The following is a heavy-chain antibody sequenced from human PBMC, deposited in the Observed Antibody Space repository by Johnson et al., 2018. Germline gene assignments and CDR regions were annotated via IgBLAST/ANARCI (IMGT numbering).Heavy chain of an antibody. Sequence: EVQLVESGGGLVQPGRSLRLSCAASGFTFDDYAMHWVRQAPGKGLAWVSGISWNSGSIGYADSVNGRFTISRDNAKNSLYPQMNSLRAGDTAVYYCANDLSNCTNGVCYLYYYYYGMDVWGQGTTVTVSS. D-gene: IGHD2-8*01. CDR2: ISWNSGSI. CDR3: ANDLSNCTNGVCYLYYYYYGMDV. V-gene: IGHV3-9*01. CDR1: GFTFDDYA. J-gene: IGHJ6*02.